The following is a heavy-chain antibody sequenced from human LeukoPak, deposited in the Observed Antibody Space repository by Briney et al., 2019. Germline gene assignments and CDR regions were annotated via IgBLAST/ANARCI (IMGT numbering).Heavy chain of an antibody. CDR2: IRYDGNDK. Sequence: GGSLRLSCAASGFTFSSYWMSWVRQAPGKGLEWVAFIRYDGNDKYYAESVKGRFTISRDTSRNTLYLQMNSLRLEDTAVYYCAKDLMRDRWFGESWGQGTLVTVSS. V-gene: IGHV3-30*02. J-gene: IGHJ5*02. D-gene: IGHD3-10*01. CDR1: GFTFSSYW. CDR3: AKDLMRDRWFGES.